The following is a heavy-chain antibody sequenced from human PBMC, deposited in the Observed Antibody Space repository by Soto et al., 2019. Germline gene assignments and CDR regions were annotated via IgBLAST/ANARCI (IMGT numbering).Heavy chain of an antibody. CDR1: GYTFTSYY. J-gene: IGHJ1*01. CDR3: ARAPRDSGSYYSFQH. Sequence: ASVKVSCKASGYTFTSYYMHWVRQAPGQGLEWMGIINPSGGSTSYAQKFQGRVTMTRDTSTSTVYMELSSLRSEDTAVYYCARAPRDSGSYYSFQHWGQGTLVTSPQ. V-gene: IGHV1-46*01. D-gene: IGHD1-26*01. CDR2: INPSGGST.